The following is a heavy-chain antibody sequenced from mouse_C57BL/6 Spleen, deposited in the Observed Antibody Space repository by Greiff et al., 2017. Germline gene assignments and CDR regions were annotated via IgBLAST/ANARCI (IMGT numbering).Heavy chain of an antibody. Sequence: QVQLQQSGAELVRPGTSVKVSCKASGYAFTNYLIEWVKQRPGQGLEWIGVINPGSGGTNYNEKFKGKATLTADKSSSTAYMQLSSLTSEDSAVYFCAGCLLVPYYYAMDYWGQGTSVTVSS. D-gene: IGHD2-1*01. J-gene: IGHJ4*01. CDR1: GYAFTNYL. CDR2: INPGSGGT. CDR3: AGCLLVPYYYAMDY. V-gene: IGHV1-54*01.